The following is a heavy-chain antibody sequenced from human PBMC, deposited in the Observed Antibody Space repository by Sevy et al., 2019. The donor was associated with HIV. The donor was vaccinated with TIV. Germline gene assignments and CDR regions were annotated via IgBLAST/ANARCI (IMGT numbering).Heavy chain of an antibody. CDR3: TTDTAMGGDDYYYYYGMDV. D-gene: IGHD5-18*01. Sequence: GGSLRLSCAASGFTFSNAWMSWVRQAPGKGLEWVGRIKSKTDCGTTDYAAPVKGRFTISRDDSKNTLYLQMNSLKTEDTAVYYCTTDTAMGGDDYYYYYGMDVWGQGTTVTVSS. CDR1: GFTFSNAW. CDR2: IKSKTDCGTT. V-gene: IGHV3-15*01. J-gene: IGHJ6*02.